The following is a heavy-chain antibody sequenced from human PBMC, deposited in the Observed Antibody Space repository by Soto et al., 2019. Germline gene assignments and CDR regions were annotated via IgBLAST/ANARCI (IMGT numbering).Heavy chain of an antibody. CDR3: ARENSYFDY. Sequence: QIQLLQSGAEVKKPGASVKVTCKASGYTFSNFGISWVRQAPGQGLEWMGWISAYNATANYAQKFQGRLTMTAETSRSTGYRELRRLRSDDTGVYYCARENSYFDYWGQGTLVTVSS. J-gene: IGHJ4*02. V-gene: IGHV1-18*01. CDR1: GYTFSNFG. CDR2: ISAYNATA.